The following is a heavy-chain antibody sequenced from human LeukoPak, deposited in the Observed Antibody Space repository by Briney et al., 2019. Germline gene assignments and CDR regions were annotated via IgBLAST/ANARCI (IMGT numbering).Heavy chain of an antibody. Sequence: GGSLRLSCAASGFTFSNYWMHWVRQVPGKGLVWVSRINDDGSATFYADSVKGRFTISRDNAKNSLYLQMNSLRAEDTAVYYCARDPKYYYDSSGYSDAFDIWGQGTMVTVSS. CDR1: GFTFSNYW. V-gene: IGHV3-74*01. CDR3: ARDPKYYYDSSGYSDAFDI. J-gene: IGHJ3*02. D-gene: IGHD3-22*01. CDR2: INDDGSAT.